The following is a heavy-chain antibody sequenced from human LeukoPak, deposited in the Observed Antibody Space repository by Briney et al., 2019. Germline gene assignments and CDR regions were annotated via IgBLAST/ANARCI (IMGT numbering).Heavy chain of an antibody. Sequence: PGGSLRLSCAASGFTFSSYGMHWVRQAPGKGLEWVAFIRYDGSNKYYADSVKGRFTISRDNSKNTLYLQMNSLRAEDTAVYYCARDRSSYNWFDPWGQGTLVTVSS. CDR2: IRYDGSNK. CDR1: GFTFSSYG. D-gene: IGHD6-13*01. CDR3: ARDRSSYNWFDP. J-gene: IGHJ5*02. V-gene: IGHV3-30*02.